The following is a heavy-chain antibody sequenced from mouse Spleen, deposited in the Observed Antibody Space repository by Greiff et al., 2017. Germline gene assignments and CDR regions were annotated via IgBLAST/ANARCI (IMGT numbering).Heavy chain of an antibody. V-gene: IGHV5-9-3*01. D-gene: IGHD2-10*02. J-gene: IGHJ2*01. Sequence: EVKLVESGGGLVKPGGSLKLSCAASGFTFSSYAMSWVRQTPEKRLEWVATISSGGSYTYYPDSVKGRFTISRDNAKNTLYLQMSSLRSEDTAMYYCARRVYGNYYFDYWGQGTTLTVSS. CDR3: ARRVYGNYYFDY. CDR2: ISSGGSYT. CDR1: GFTFSSYA.